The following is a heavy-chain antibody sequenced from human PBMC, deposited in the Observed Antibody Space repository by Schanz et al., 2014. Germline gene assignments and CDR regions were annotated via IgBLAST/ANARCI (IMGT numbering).Heavy chain of an antibody. CDR1: NYIFTKYY. D-gene: IGHD2-15*01. V-gene: IGHV1-46*01. Sequence: QVQLVQSGAEVKKPGASVKLSCKASNYIFTKYYIHWVRQAPGQGLEWMGIVNPGGGSTSVAQRFQTRVSLTRDTSTGTAYLELTRLRFEDTAVYYCARGSLAGYVALLMAANDYWGQGTLLTVSS. CDR3: ARGSLAGYVALLMAANDY. J-gene: IGHJ4*02. CDR2: VNPGGGST.